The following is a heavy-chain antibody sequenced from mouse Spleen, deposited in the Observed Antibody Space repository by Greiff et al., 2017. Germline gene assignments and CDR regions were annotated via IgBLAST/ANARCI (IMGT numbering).Heavy chain of an antibody. J-gene: IGHJ2*01. V-gene: IGHV14-4*01. D-gene: IGHD2-13*01. Sequence: EVQLQQSGAELVRPGASVKLSCTASGFNIKDDYMHWVKQRPEQGLEWIGWIDPENGDTEYASKFQGKATITADTSSNTAYLQLSSLTSEDTAVYYCTDYGDRFDYWGQGTTLTVSS. CDR2: IDPENGDT. CDR3: TDYGDRFDY. CDR1: GFNIKDDY.